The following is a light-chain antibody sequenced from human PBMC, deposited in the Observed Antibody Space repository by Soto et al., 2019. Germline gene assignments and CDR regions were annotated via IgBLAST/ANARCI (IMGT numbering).Light chain of an antibody. Sequence: EIVLTQSPGTLSLSPGERATLSSRASQRVNRRYLAWYQQKPGQALRLLISNASDRATGIPDRFSGSGSGTDFTLTISRLEPEDFAVYYCQQYGSSLMYTFGQGTKLEIK. CDR3: QQYGSSLMYT. J-gene: IGKJ2*01. CDR2: NAS. CDR1: QRVNRRY. V-gene: IGKV3-20*01.